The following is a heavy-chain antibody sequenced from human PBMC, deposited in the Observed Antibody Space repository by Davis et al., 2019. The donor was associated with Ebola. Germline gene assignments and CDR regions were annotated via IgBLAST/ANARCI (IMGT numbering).Heavy chain of an antibody. CDR1: GFTFSSYG. J-gene: IGHJ4*02. V-gene: IGHV3-30*03. CDR2: ISYDGSNK. D-gene: IGHD6-13*01. Sequence: GESLKTSCAASGFTFSSYGMHWVRQAPGKGLEWVAVISYDGSNKYYADSVKGRFTISRDNSKNTLYLQMNSLRAEDTAVYYCAREAGGVAAAGKDYWGQGTLVTVSS. CDR3: AREAGGVAAAGKDY.